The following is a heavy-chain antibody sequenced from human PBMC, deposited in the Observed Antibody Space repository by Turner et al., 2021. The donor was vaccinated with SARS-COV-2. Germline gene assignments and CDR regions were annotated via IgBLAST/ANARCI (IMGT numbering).Heavy chain of an antibody. Sequence: QVQLVQSGAEVMNPGASVKVSCRASGSTFTSYYMPWVRQALVQGLWRMGINKPSGGSTGCAQKFQGRVTMTRDTSTSTVYMELGSVGSEYTAVYYCARGGGGFDYWGQGTLVTVSS. V-gene: IGHV1-46*01. CDR3: ARGGGGFDY. J-gene: IGHJ4*02. CDR2: NKPSGGST. D-gene: IGHD2-15*01. CDR1: GSTFTSYY.